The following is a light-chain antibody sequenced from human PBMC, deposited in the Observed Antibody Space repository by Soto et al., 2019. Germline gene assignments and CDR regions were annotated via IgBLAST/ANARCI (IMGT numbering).Light chain of an antibody. CDR3: SSLTTSTTYV. CDR2: EVS. V-gene: IGLV2-14*01. J-gene: IGLJ1*01. Sequence: QSVLTQPASVSGSPGQSITISCTGTSSDVGGYNYVSWYQQHPGKAPKLMISEVSNRPSGVSHRFSGSKSGNTASLTISGLQAEDEADYYCSSLTTSTTYVFGTGTKVTVL. CDR1: SSDVGGYNY.